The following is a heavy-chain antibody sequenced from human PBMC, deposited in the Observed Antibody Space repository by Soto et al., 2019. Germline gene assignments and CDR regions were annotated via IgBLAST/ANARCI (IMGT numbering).Heavy chain of an antibody. CDR2: INSDGSST. J-gene: IGHJ4*02. D-gene: IGHD5-12*01. CDR3: ARGGGYDRGTPYFDY. Sequence: GGSLRLSCAASGFTFSSYWMHWVRQAPGKGLVWVSRINSDGSSTSYADSVKGRFTISRDNAKNTLYLQMNSLRAEDTAVYYYARGGGYDRGTPYFDYWGQGTLVTVSS. V-gene: IGHV3-74*01. CDR1: GFTFSSYW.